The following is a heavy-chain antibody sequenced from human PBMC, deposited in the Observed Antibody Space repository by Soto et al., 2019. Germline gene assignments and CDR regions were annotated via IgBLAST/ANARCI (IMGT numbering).Heavy chain of an antibody. CDR2: ISGSGSST. D-gene: IGHD7-27*01. J-gene: IGHJ4*02. V-gene: IGHV3-23*01. CDR1: GFTFSSYT. Sequence: EVQLLESGGGLVEPGGSRRLSCAASGFTFSSYTMSWVRQAPGKGLEWVSTISGSGSSTYSADSVKGRFTISRDNSKNPLYLQMNSLRVEDTALYYCAKAWGIDYWGQGTLVTVSS. CDR3: AKAWGIDY.